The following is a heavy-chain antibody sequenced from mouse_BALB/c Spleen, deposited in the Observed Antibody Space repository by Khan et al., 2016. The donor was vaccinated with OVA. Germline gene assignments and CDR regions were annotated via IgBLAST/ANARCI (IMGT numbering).Heavy chain of an antibody. J-gene: IGHJ3*01. CDR1: GYTFSSYW. CDR3: ARSTMITTEFVY. V-gene: IGHV1S81*02. Sequence: QVQLKQSGAELVKPGVSVQLSCKASGYTFSSYWILWVKQRPGQGLEWIGEINPSNGRTNYNETFKNKATLTVDKSSSTAYMQPSSLTSEDSAVYYCARSTMITTEFVYWGQGTLVTVSA. D-gene: IGHD2-4*01. CDR2: INPSNGRT.